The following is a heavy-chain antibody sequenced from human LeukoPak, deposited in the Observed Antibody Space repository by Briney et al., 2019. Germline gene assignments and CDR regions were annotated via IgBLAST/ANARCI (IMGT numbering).Heavy chain of an antibody. CDR2: IYYSGST. Sequence: SETLSLTCTVSGGSISSSSYYWGWIRQPPGKGLEWIGSIYYSGSTYYSPSLKSRVTISVDTSKNQFSLILSSVTAADTAVYYCARDAAGVVRGSFDSWGQGTLVSVSS. V-gene: IGHV4-39*07. J-gene: IGHJ4*02. CDR1: GGSISSSSYY. D-gene: IGHD3-10*01. CDR3: ARDAAGVVRGSFDS.